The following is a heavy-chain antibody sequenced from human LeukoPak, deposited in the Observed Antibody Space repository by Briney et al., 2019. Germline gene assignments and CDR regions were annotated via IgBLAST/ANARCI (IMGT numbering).Heavy chain of an antibody. CDR3: ARLRSMVRDYSWFDP. Sequence: GESLKISCKGSGYSFTSYWIGWVRQMPGKGLEWMGIIYPGDSDTRYSPSFQGQVTISADKSISTAYLQWSSLKASDTAMYYCARLRSMVRDYSWFDPWGQGTLVTVSS. J-gene: IGHJ5*02. V-gene: IGHV5-51*01. CDR1: GYSFTSYW. D-gene: IGHD3-10*01. CDR2: IYPGDSDT.